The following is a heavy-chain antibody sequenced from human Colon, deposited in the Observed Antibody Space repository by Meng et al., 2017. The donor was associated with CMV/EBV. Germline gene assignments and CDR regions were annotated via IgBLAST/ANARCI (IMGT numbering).Heavy chain of an antibody. D-gene: IGHD4-17*01. CDR1: AVTFDDND. CDR3: AGVAYDYGDRHFAY. J-gene: IGHJ4*02. CDR2: ISSTGSFI. V-gene: IGHV3-21*01. Sequence: GGSLRLSCAASAVTFDDNDMQWVRQAPGKGLEWVSSISSTGSFIKYADSVEGRFTISRDNAKTSVYLQINSLRAEDTAVYYCAGVAYDYGDRHFAYWGQGALVTVSS.